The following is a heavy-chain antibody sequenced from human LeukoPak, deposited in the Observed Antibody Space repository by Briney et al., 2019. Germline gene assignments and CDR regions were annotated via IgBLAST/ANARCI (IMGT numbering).Heavy chain of an antibody. CDR1: GGSISSYY. Sequence: SETLSLTCTVSGGSISSYYWSWIRQPPGKGLEWVAYNYYSGNTNYNPSLKTRVTISVDTSKNQFSLKLSSVTAADTAVYYCARAGSWKLNFDYWGQGTLVTVSS. V-gene: IGHV4-59*01. J-gene: IGHJ4*02. CDR2: NYYSGNT. CDR3: ARAGSWKLNFDY. D-gene: IGHD6-13*01.